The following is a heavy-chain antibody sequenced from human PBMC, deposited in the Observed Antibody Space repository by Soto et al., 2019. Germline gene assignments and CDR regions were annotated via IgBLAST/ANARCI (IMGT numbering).Heavy chain of an antibody. Sequence: QLVEAGGGLVKPGGSLRLSCAASGFDFSYYSMIWVRQAPGKWLEWVSCTSSSSSHIYYVNSVKGRFTISRDNAKKSLHLQMNSLRADDTAVYYCVRDQDAFDLWGQGPRVTVSS. V-gene: IGHV3-21*01. J-gene: IGHJ3*01. CDR1: GFDFSYYS. CDR2: TSSSSSHI. CDR3: VRDQDAFDL.